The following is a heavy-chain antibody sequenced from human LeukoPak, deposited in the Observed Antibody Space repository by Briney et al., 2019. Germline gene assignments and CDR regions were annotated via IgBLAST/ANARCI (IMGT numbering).Heavy chain of an antibody. CDR3: ARQEDRYSSGWYGGY. V-gene: IGHV5-51*01. J-gene: IGHJ4*02. Sequence: GESLKISCKGSGYSFTSYWTGWVRQMPGKGLEWMGIIYPGDSDTRYSPSFQGQVTISADKSISTAYLQWSSLKASDTAMYYCARQEDRYSSGWYGGYWGQGTLVTVSS. CDR2: IYPGDSDT. D-gene: IGHD6-19*01. CDR1: GYSFTSYW.